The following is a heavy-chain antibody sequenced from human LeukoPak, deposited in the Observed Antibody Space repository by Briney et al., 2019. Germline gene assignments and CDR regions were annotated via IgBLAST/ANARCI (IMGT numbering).Heavy chain of an antibody. CDR3: ATLRSIYCNTVSCPNWFDP. CDR2: INASGDRT. J-gene: IGHJ5*02. D-gene: IGHD2/OR15-2a*01. Sequence: ASVKVSCKASGYTFTNYYMHWVRQAPGQGLEWMGIINASGDRTSYAQKFQGRVTMTRDTSTSTVYMELSSLISEDTAVYYCATLRSIYCNTVSCPNWFDPWGQGTLVTVSS. CDR1: GYTFTNYY. V-gene: IGHV1-46*01.